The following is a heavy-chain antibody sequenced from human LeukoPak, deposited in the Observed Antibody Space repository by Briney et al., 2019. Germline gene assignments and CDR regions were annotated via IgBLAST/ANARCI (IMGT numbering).Heavy chain of an antibody. Sequence: SETLSLTCTVSGGSISSYYWSWIRQPPGKGLEWIGYIYYSGSTNYNHSLKSRVTISVDTSKIQFFLKLSTVTAADTAVYYCARGLGSGYDPPDYWGQGTLVTVSS. CDR1: GGSISSYY. CDR3: ARGLGSGYDPPDY. J-gene: IGHJ4*02. V-gene: IGHV4-59*01. CDR2: IYYSGST. D-gene: IGHD5-12*01.